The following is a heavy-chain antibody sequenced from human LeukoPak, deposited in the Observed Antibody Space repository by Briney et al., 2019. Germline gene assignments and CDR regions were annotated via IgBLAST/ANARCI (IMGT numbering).Heavy chain of an antibody. J-gene: IGHJ4*02. D-gene: IGHD7-27*01. CDR1: GFTFSGAC. V-gene: IGHV3-7*01. Sequence: GGSLRLSCTASGFTFSGACMTWVRQAPGKGLEWVANIREDGTEKNYVDSVKGRFTISRDNAKNSLFLQMSNLRDDDTAIYYCARHVGISFWGQGTLVTVSS. CDR2: IREDGTEK. CDR3: ARHVGISF.